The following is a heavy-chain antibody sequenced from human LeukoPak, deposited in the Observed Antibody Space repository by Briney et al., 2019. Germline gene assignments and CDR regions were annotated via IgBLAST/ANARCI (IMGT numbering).Heavy chain of an antibody. CDR3: AKRQRTTGTTYYYYYYMDV. V-gene: IGHV3-23*01. D-gene: IGHD1-1*01. Sequence: GGSLRLSCAASGFTFSSYAMSWVRQAPGKGLEWVSAISGSGGSTYYADSVKGWFTISRDNSKNTLYLQMNSLRAEDTAVYYCAKRQRTTGTTYYYYYYMDVWGKGTTVTVSS. J-gene: IGHJ6*03. CDR2: ISGSGGST. CDR1: GFTFSSYA.